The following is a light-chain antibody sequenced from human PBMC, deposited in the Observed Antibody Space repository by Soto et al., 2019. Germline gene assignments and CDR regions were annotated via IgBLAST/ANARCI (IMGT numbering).Light chain of an antibody. CDR1: SRDVGAYNL. Sequence: QSVLTQPASVSGSPEQSITISCTGTSRDVGAYNLVSWYQQHPGKAPRLIIYEGSKRPSGISHRFSGSKSDNTASLTISGLRAEDEAHYHCCSYAGSRTFVFGGGTKLTVL. CDR3: CSYAGSRTFV. J-gene: IGLJ3*02. V-gene: IGLV2-23*01. CDR2: EGS.